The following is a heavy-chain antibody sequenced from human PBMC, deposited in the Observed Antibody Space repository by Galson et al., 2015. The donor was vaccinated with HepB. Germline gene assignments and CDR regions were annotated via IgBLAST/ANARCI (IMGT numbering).Heavy chain of an antibody. Sequence: SVKVSCKVSGYTLTELSMHWVRQAPGKGLEWMGGFDPEDGETIYAQKFQGRVTMTEDTSTDTAYMELSSLRSEDTAVYYCATWFPPRGGVYYYYGMDVWGQGTTVTVSS. V-gene: IGHV1-24*01. CDR1: GYTLTELS. D-gene: IGHD3-10*01. J-gene: IGHJ6*02. CDR2: FDPEDGET. CDR3: ATWFPPRGGVYYYYGMDV.